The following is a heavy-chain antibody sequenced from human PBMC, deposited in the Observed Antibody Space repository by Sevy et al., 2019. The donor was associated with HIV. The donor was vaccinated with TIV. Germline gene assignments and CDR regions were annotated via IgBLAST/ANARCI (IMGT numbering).Heavy chain of an antibody. Sequence: ASVKVSCKASGGTFSSYAISWVRQAPGQGLEWMGGIIPIFGTANYAQKFQGRVTITADKSTRTAYMELSSLRSEDTAVYYCARDRRATGYSSGWYPNWFDPWGQGTLVTVSS. CDR3: ARDRRATGYSSGWYPNWFDP. V-gene: IGHV1-69*06. CDR1: GGTFSSYA. D-gene: IGHD6-19*01. CDR2: IIPIFGTA. J-gene: IGHJ5*02.